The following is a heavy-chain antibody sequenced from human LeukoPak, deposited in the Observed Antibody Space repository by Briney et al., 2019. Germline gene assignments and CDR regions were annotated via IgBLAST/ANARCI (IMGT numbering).Heavy chain of an antibody. Sequence: GGSLRLSCAASGLTVSSNYMSWVRQAPGKGLEWVSVIYSGGSTYYADSVKGRFTISRDNSKNTLYLQMNSLRAEDTAVYYCARGASSSAKTFDCWGQGTLVTVSS. V-gene: IGHV3-53*01. CDR3: ARGASSSAKTFDC. D-gene: IGHD6-13*01. CDR2: IYSGGST. CDR1: GLTVSSNY. J-gene: IGHJ4*02.